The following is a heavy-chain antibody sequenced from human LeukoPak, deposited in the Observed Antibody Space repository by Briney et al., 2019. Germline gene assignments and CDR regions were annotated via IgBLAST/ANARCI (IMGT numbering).Heavy chain of an antibody. J-gene: IGHJ4*02. CDR2: INEDGSNK. CDR1: GFSFTNYW. CDR3: VRINCNGWDFDY. Sequence: PGGSLRLSCAASGFSFTNYWMTWVRQAPGKGLEWVANINEDGSNKYYLDSVRGRFTISRDNAKSSLYLQMNSLRAEDTAFYYCVRINCNGWDFDYWGQGTLVAVSS. V-gene: IGHV3-7*01. D-gene: IGHD1-20*01.